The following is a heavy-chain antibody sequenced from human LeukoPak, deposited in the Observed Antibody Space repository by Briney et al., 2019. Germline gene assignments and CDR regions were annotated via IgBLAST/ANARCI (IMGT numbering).Heavy chain of an antibody. D-gene: IGHD3-10*01. CDR2: ISYDGSNK. Sequence: GRSLRLSCAASGFTFSSYGMHWVRQAPGKGLEWVAVISYDGSNKYYADSVKGRFTISRDNSKNTLYLQMNSLRAEDTAVYYCAKDRSTKVRGVILYYYYYGMDVWGQGTTVTVSS. CDR3: AKDRSTKVRGVILYYYYYGMDV. J-gene: IGHJ6*02. CDR1: GFTFSSYG. V-gene: IGHV3-30*18.